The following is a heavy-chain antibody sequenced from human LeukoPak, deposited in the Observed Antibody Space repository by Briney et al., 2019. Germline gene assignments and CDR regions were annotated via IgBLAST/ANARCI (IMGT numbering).Heavy chain of an antibody. CDR1: GSTLAELS. J-gene: IGHJ4*02. V-gene: IGHV1-24*01. CDR3: ATDWAVAGNFDY. D-gene: IGHD6-19*01. CDR2: FDPEDGET. Sequence: ASVKVSCKVSGSTLAELSMHWVRQAPGKGLEWMGGFDPEDGETIYAQKFQGRVTMTEDTSTDTAYMELSSLRSEDTAVYYCATDWAVAGNFDYWGQGTLVTVSS.